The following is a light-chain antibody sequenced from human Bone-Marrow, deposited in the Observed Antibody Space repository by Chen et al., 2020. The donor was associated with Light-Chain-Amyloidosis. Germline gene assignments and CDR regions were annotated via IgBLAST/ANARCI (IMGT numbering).Light chain of an antibody. CDR1: ESLIYRSNNKKY. J-gene: IGKJ2*01. V-gene: IGKV4-1*01. CDR2: CAS. Sequence: DILLTQSPDSLAVLLGERATINCKPSESLIYRSNNKKYSGWCQQKPGQSPKLLMYCASTRESGVPDRFSGSGSGTDFTLTISSLQAEDVAVYYCQQYYSTPYTFGQGTKLEIQ. CDR3: QQYYSTPYT.